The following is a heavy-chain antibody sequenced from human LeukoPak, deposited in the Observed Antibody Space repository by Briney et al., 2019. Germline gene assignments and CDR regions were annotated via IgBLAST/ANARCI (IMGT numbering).Heavy chain of an antibody. CDR3: ARDRSTVTTKWFDP. CDR1: GFTFSSYA. D-gene: IGHD4-17*01. V-gene: IGHV3-23*01. Sequence: GGSLRLSCAASGFTFSSYAMSWVRQSPGKGLEWVSSISGSGGSTYYADSVKGRFTISRDNAKNSLYLQMNSLRAEDTAVYYCARDRSTVTTKWFDPLGPGNPGHRLL. CDR2: ISGSGGST. J-gene: IGHJ5*02.